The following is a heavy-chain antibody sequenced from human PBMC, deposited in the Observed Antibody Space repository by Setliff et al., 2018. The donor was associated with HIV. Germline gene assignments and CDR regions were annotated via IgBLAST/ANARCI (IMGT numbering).Heavy chain of an antibody. CDR3: AREYYDFWSGYSDAFHI. D-gene: IGHD3-3*01. CDR1: GYTFTSYG. Sequence: ASVKVSCKASGYTFTSYGISWVRQAPGQGLEWMGWISAYNGNTNYAQTLQGRVTMTADTSTSTAYMELRSLRSDDTAVYYCAREYYDFWSGYSDAFHIWGQGTMVTVSS. CDR2: ISAYNGNT. J-gene: IGHJ3*02. V-gene: IGHV1-18*01.